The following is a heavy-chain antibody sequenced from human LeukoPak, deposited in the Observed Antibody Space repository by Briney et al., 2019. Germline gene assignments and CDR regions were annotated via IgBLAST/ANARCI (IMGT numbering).Heavy chain of an antibody. CDR1: GGSISSSSYY. J-gene: IGHJ6*03. V-gene: IGHV4-39*01. D-gene: IGHD6-19*01. CDR2: IYYSGST. CDR3: ARGSRYSSGWYSTGLRYYYMDV. Sequence: PSETLSLTCTVSGGSISSSSYYWGWIRQPPGKGLEWIGSIYYSGSTYYNPSLKSRVIISVDTSKNQFSLKLSSVTAADTAVYYCARGSRYSSGWYSTGLRYYYMDVWGKGTTVTISS.